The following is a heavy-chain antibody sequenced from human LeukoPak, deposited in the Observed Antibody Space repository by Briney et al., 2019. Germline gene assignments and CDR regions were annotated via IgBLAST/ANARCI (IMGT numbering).Heavy chain of an antibody. J-gene: IGHJ4*02. CDR1: GGSFSGYY. V-gene: IGHV4-34*01. CDR3: ARGPGYSYGFYYFDY. Sequence: SETLSLTCAVYGGSFSGYYWGWIRQPPGKGLEWIGEINHGGSTNYNPSLKSRVTISVDTSKNQFSLKLSSVTAADTAVYYCARGPGYSYGFYYFDYWGQGTLVTVSS. CDR2: INHGGST. D-gene: IGHD5-18*01.